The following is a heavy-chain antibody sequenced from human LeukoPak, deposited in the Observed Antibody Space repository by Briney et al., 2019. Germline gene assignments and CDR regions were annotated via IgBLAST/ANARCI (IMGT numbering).Heavy chain of an antibody. CDR2: INPSGST. V-gene: IGHV4-34*01. CDR1: GGSFSGYH. CDR3: ARGRHDITMIVVVMTSVSYYLDV. Sequence: PSETLSLTCAVYGGSFSGYHWTWIRQSPGKGLEWIGDINPSGSTYYNPSLKSRVTISVDTSRNQFSLKLRSVTAADTAVYYCARGRHDITMIVVVMTSVSYYLDVWGKGTTVTVS. J-gene: IGHJ6*03. D-gene: IGHD3-22*01.